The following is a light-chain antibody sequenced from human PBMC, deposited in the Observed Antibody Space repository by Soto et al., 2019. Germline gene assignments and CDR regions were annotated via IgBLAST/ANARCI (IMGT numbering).Light chain of an antibody. J-gene: IGKJ1*01. CDR2: GAS. CDR1: QSVSSSY. V-gene: IGKV3-20*01. CDR3: QQYGSSPRT. Sequence: EIVLTQSPGTLSLSPGERVTLSCRASQSVSSSYLVWYQQKPGQAPRLLIYGASSRATGVPDRFSGSGSGTEFTLTISRLEPEDFAVYYCQQYGSSPRTFGQGTKVEIK.